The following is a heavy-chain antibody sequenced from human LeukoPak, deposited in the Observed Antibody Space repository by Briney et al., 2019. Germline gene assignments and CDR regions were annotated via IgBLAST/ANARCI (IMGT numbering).Heavy chain of an antibody. CDR1: GFTFSNYG. CDR3: AKDSYYDYVWGSYRYTNQFDY. V-gene: IGHV3-23*01. J-gene: IGHJ4*02. Sequence: GGSLRLSCAASGFTFSNYGMSWVRQAPGKGLEWVSGMSGSGGSTYYADSVKGRFTISRDNSKNTLYLQVNSLRAEDTAVYYCAKDSYYDYVWGSYRYTNQFDYWGQGTLVTVSS. D-gene: IGHD3-16*02. CDR2: MSGSGGST.